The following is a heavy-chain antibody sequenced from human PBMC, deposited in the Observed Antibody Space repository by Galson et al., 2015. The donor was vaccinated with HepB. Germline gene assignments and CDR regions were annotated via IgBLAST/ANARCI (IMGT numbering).Heavy chain of an antibody. CDR1: GGSISSSSYY. V-gene: IGHV4-39*01. Sequence: SETLSLTCTVSGGSISSSSYYWGWIRQPPGKGLEWIGSIYYSGSTYYNPSLKSRVTISVDTSKNQFSLKLSSVTAADTAVYYCATQGKPALTQQKASRYDYWGQGTLVTVSS. CDR2: IYYSGST. J-gene: IGHJ4*02. CDR3: ATQGKPALTQQKASRYDY. D-gene: IGHD2-2*01.